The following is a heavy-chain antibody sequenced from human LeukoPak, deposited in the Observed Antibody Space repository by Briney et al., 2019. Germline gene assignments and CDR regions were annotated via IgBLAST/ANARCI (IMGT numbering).Heavy chain of an antibody. D-gene: IGHD6-13*01. CDR1: GFTFSSYG. J-gene: IGHJ6*02. Sequence: GGSLRLSCAASGFTFSSYGMHWVRQAPGKGLEWVAVISYDGSNKYYADSVKGRFTISRDNSKNTLYLQMNSLRAEDTAVYYCAKDQLDPSYGMDVWDQGTTVTVSS. CDR3: AKDQLDPSYGMDV. CDR2: ISYDGSNK. V-gene: IGHV3-30*18.